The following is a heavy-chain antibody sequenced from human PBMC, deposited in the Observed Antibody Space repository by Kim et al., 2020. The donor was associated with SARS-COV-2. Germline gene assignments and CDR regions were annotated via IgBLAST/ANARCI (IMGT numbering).Heavy chain of an antibody. CDR3: AKTRFPRLRGRGVDAFDI. J-gene: IGHJ3*02. CDR1: GFTFDDYT. D-gene: IGHD4-17*01. V-gene: IGHV3-43*01. Sequence: GGSLRLSCAASGFTFDDYTMHWVRQAPGKGLEWVSLISWDGGSTYYADSVKGRFTISRDNSKNSLYLQMNSLRTEDTALYYCAKTRFPRLRGRGVDAFDIWGQGTMVTVSS. CDR2: ISWDGGST.